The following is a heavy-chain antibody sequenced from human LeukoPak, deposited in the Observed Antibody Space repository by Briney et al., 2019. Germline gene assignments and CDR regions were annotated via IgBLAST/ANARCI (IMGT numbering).Heavy chain of an antibody. J-gene: IGHJ6*03. D-gene: IGHD1-26*01. CDR3: AREPVGWELPTSYYYYYMDV. CDR1: GFTFSAYS. Sequence: GRSLRLSCAASGFTFSAYSMNWVRQAPGKGLEWVSYVTSSSSSIYYAESAKGGFTISRDNAKNTLYLQMNSLRAEDTAVYYCAREPVGWELPTSYYYYYMDVWGKGTTVTVSS. CDR2: VTSSSSSI. V-gene: IGHV3-48*01.